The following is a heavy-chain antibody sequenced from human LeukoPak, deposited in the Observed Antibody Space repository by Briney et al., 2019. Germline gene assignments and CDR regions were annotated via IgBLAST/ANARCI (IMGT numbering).Heavy chain of an antibody. V-gene: IGHV1-24*01. CDR3: AAPCSSTSCYGGFDY. J-gene: IGHJ4*02. CDR2: FDPEDGET. CDR1: GYTLTELS. D-gene: IGHD2-2*01. Sequence: ASVKVSCKVSGYTLTELSMHWVRQAPGKGPEWMGGFDPEDGETIYAQKFQGRVTMTEDTSTDTAYMELSSLRSEDTAVYYCAAPCSSTSCYGGFDYWGQGTLVTVSS.